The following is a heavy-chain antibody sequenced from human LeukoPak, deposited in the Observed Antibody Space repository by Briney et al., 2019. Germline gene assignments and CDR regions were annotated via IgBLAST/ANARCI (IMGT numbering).Heavy chain of an antibody. V-gene: IGHV3-11*01. CDR3: ARNYHCGGDCYSGPLDS. CDR1: GFTFSDYY. J-gene: IGHJ5*01. D-gene: IGHD2-21*02. CDR2: ISSSGSVI. Sequence: NPGGSLRLSCDASGFTFSDYYMSWIRQAPGKGLEWIAHISSSGSVIYYADSVKGRFTISRDNAKNSLYLQMNSLRAEDTAVYYCARNYHCGGDCYSGPLDSWGQGTLVTVSS.